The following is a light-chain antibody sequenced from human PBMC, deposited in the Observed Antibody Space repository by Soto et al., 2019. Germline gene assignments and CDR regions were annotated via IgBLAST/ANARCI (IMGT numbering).Light chain of an antibody. Sequence: DVVMTQSPLSLPVTLGQPASISCKSSQSPVYSDGVTYLNWFQQRPGQSPRRLIYQVSNRDSGVPDRFSGSGSGTDFTLKISRVDAEDVGAYYCMQGAHWPWTFGQGTKLEIQ. CDR2: QVS. V-gene: IGKV2-30*01. CDR1: QSPVYSDGVTY. J-gene: IGKJ1*01. CDR3: MQGAHWPWT.